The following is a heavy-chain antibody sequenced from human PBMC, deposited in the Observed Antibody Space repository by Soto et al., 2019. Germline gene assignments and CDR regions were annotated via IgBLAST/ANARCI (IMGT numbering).Heavy chain of an antibody. V-gene: IGHV1-69*13. CDR1: GYTFTGYY. J-gene: IGHJ5*02. CDR3: ASSYSYENWFDP. CDR2: IIPIFGTA. Sequence: ASVKVSCKASGYTFTGYYMHWVRQAPGKGLEWMGGIIPIFGTANYAQKFQGRVTITADESTSTAYMELSSLRSEDTAVYYCASSYSYENWFDPWGQGTLVTVSS. D-gene: IGHD5-18*01.